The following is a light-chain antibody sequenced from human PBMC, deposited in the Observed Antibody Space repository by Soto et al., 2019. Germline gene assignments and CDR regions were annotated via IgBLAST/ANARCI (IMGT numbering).Light chain of an antibody. J-gene: IGLJ1*01. V-gene: IGLV2-14*01. CDR3: SSYTSGSTLA. Sequence: TQTGSVPGSSAQSITIACTETRSDVGGYNYVSWYQQHPGKAPKLMIYEVSNRPSGVSNRFSGSTSGNTASLTISGLQAEDEADYYRSSYTSGSTLAFGTGTKVTVL. CDR2: EVS. CDR1: RSDVGGYNY.